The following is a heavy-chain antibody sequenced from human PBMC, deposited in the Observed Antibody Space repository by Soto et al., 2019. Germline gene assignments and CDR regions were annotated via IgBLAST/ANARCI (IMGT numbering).Heavy chain of an antibody. CDR2: ISSTTNYI. J-gene: IGHJ4*02. CDR3: ARESEDLTSNFDY. V-gene: IGHV3-21*06. Sequence: GGTLRLSCAASGFTYSRYSMNWVRQAPGKGLEWVSSISSTTNYIYYGDSMKGRFTISRDNAKNSLYLEMNSLRAEDTAVYYCARESEDLTSNFDYWGQGTLVTVSS. CDR1: GFTYSRYS.